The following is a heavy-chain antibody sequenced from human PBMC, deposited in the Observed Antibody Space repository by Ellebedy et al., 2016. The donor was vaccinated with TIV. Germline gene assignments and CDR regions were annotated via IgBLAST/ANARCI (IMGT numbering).Heavy chain of an antibody. V-gene: IGHV5-51*01. CDR1: GYSFTSYW. CDR2: IYPGDSDT. J-gene: IGHJ6*02. CDR3: ASWGTPSGSYYSRYYYYGMDV. D-gene: IGHD1-26*01. Sequence: GESLKISCKGSGYSFTSYWIGWVRQMPGKGLEWMGIIYPGDSDTRYSPSFQGQVTISADKSISTAYLQWSSLKASDTAMYYCASWGTPSGSYYSRYYYYGMDVWGQGTTVTVSS.